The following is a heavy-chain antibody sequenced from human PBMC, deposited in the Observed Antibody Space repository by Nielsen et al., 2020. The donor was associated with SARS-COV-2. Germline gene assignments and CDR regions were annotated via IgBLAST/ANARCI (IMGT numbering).Heavy chain of an antibody. CDR3: ATVIGSNVLRYFDWAY. D-gene: IGHD3-9*01. CDR1: GYTFTSYY. CDR2: INPNGGST. J-gene: IGHJ4*02. V-gene: IGHV1-46*01. Sequence: ASVKVSCKASGYTFTSYYMHWVRQAPGQGLEWMGIINPNGGSTSYAQKFQGRVTMTEDTSTNTAYMELSSLRSEDTAVYYCATVIGSNVLRYFDWAYWGQGTLVTVSS.